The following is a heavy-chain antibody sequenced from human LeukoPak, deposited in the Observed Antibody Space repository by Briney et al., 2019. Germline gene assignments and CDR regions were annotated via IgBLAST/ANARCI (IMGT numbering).Heavy chain of an antibody. CDR2: ISWDGGST. J-gene: IGHJ5*02. CDR3: GKEDSSSGWNWVDP. CDR1: GFTFDDYT. Sequence: GGSLRLSCAASGFTFDDYTMHWVRQAPGKGLEWVSLISWDGGSTYYADSVKGRFTIYRDNSKNSLYLQMNSLRTEDTALYYCGKEDSSSGWNWVDPWGQGALVTVSS. V-gene: IGHV3-43*01. D-gene: IGHD6-19*01.